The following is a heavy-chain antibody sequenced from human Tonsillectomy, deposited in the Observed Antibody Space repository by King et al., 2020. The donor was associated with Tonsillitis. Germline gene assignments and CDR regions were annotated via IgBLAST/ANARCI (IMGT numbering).Heavy chain of an antibody. Sequence: QLVQSGAEVKKPGSSVKVSCKASGGTFSSYAISWVRQAPGQGLEWMGGIIPIFGTANYAQKFQGRVTITADESTSTAYMELSSLRSEDTAVYYCARSSHSSGWYVNDYYYYGMDVWGQGTTVTVSS. CDR2: IIPIFGTA. CDR1: GGTFSSYA. J-gene: IGHJ6*02. CDR3: ARSSHSSGWYVNDYYYYGMDV. D-gene: IGHD6-19*01. V-gene: IGHV1-69*01.